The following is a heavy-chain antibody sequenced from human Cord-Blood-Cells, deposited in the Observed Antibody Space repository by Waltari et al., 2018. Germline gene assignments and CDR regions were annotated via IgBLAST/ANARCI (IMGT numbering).Heavy chain of an antibody. CDR2: INPSGGST. V-gene: IGHV1-46*01. CDR3: ARRCQGIVGATCFDY. CDR1: GYTFPSSY. J-gene: IGHJ4*02. Sequence: QVQLVQSGAEVKKPGASVKVSCKASGYTFPSSYMQWVRQAPGQGLEWMGIINPSGGSTSYAQKFQGRVTMTRDTSTSTVYMELSSLRSEDTAVYYCARRCQGIVGATCFDYWGQGTLVTVSS. D-gene: IGHD1-26*01.